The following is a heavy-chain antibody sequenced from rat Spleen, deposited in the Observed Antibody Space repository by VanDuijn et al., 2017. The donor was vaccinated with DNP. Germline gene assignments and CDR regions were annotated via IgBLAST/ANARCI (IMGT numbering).Heavy chain of an antibody. V-gene: IGHV5-7*01. CDR3: ATSESAGFVY. CDR2: LGYAGSNT. Sequence: EVLLVESDGGLVQPGRSLKLSCEASGFTFSDYNMAWVRQAPEKGLEWVATLGYAGSNTYYRDSVKGRFTISRDNGKSTLYLQMDSLRSEDTATYYCATSESAGFVYWGQGTLVTVSS. D-gene: IGHD3-7*01. J-gene: IGHJ3*01. CDR1: GFTFSDYN.